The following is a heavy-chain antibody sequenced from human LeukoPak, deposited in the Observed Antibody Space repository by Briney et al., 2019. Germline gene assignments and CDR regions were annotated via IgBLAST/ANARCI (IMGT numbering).Heavy chain of an antibody. J-gene: IGHJ6*03. D-gene: IGHD1/OR15-1a*01. CDR1: GFTFGSHA. CDR2: IRSEAYGGTT. CDR3: TRDPEQLDYYYYYYMDV. Sequence: PGGSLRLSCEASGFTFGSHAMYWFRQAPGKGLEWVGFIRSEAYGGTTEYAASVKVRFTISRDDSKSIAYLQMNSPKTEDTAVYYCTRDPEQLDYYYYYYMDVWGKGTTVTVSS. V-gene: IGHV3-49*03.